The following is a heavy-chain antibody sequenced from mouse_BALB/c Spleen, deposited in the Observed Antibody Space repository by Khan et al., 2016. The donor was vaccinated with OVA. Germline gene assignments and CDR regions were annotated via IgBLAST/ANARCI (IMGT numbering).Heavy chain of an antibody. CDR2: INYSGNT. Sequence: EVQLVESGPGLVKPSQSLSLTCTVTGYSITSEYAWNWIRQFPGNKLEWMGYINYSGNTRFNPSLKSRTSITRDTSKNQFFLQLNSVTTEDTATYSCARNDYNDYDPFPYWGQGTLVTVSA. V-gene: IGHV3-2*02. J-gene: IGHJ3*01. D-gene: IGHD2-4*01. CDR1: GYSITSEYA. CDR3: ARNDYNDYDPFPY.